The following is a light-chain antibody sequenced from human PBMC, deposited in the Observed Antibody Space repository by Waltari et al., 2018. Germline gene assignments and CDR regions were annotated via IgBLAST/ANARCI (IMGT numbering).Light chain of an antibody. CDR1: QSITRS. V-gene: IGKV3-20*01. Sequence: DILLTQPPGTLSLSPGEGPTLSCRASQSITRSLAWYQQKPGQAPRLLIYDASTRATGIPDRFSGSGSGTDFSLTISRLEPEDFAVYYCQKYGTLPATFGQGTKVEIK. CDR3: QKYGTLPAT. J-gene: IGKJ1*01. CDR2: DAS.